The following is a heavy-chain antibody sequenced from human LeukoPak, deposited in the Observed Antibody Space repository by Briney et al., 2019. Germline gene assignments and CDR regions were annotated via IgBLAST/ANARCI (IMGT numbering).Heavy chain of an antibody. Sequence: GGSLRLSCAASGFTFSSYSMNWVRQAPGKGLEWVSSIDSSSGYMYYADSVKGRFTVSRDNAKNSLYLQMNSLRAEDTAVYYCARGFLRYSYDHWGQGTLVTVSS. J-gene: IGHJ4*02. CDR2: IDSSSGYM. D-gene: IGHD5-18*01. CDR3: ARGFLRYSYDH. CDR1: GFTFSSYS. V-gene: IGHV3-21*01.